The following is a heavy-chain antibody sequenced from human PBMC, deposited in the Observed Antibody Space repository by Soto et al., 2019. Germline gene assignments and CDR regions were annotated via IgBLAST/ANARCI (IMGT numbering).Heavy chain of an antibody. V-gene: IGHV3-11*01. CDR2: ISSGGTTI. Sequence: QVQLVESGGGLVKPGGSLRLSCAASGFTFSGYYMSWIHQAPGKGLEWISYISSGGTTIYYADSVKGRFTISRDNAKNSVYLQMNSLRAEDTAVYYCASPTLARRGNWFDPWGQGTLVTVSS. CDR3: ASPTLARRGNWFDP. J-gene: IGHJ5*02. CDR1: GFTFSGYY.